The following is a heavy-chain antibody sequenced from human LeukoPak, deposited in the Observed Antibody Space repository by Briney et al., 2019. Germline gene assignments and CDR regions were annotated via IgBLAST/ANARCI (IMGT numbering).Heavy chain of an antibody. Sequence: GGSLRLSRADSVFTFSSYSMNWVRQAPGKGLEWVSRINSDGSSTSYADSVKGRVTISRDNAKNTLYLHINSLRAEDPAVCVLARDGWFGPADWGQGTLVAVSS. J-gene: IGHJ4*02. CDR3: ARDGWFGPAD. CDR1: VFTFSSYS. D-gene: IGHD3-10*01. CDR2: INSDGSST. V-gene: IGHV3-74*01.